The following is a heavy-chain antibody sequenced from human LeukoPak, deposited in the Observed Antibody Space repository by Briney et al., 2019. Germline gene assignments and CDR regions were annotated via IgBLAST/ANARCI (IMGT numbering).Heavy chain of an antibody. D-gene: IGHD2/OR15-2a*01. CDR2: IFSSSTYI. J-gene: IGHJ4*02. CDR3: ARDFYDGFALDY. V-gene: IGHV3-21*03. Sequence: GGSLRLSCAASGFTFSSYGMHWVRQAPGKGLEWVSFIFSSSTYIYYTDSVKGQFTISRDNARNSLYLQMDNLRTEDTGVYYCARDFYDGFALDYWGQGTLVTVSS. CDR1: GFTFSSYG.